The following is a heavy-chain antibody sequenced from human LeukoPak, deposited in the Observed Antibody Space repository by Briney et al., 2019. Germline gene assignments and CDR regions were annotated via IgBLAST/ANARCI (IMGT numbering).Heavy chain of an antibody. Sequence: GGSLRLSCAASGFTFSSYWMSWVRQAPGKGLEWVANIKQDGSEKYYVDSVKGRFTISRDNAKNSLYLQMNSLRAEDTAVYYCATLPGSYWASYFDYWGQGTLVTVSS. CDR2: IKQDGSEK. J-gene: IGHJ4*02. V-gene: IGHV3-7*01. D-gene: IGHD1-26*01. CDR1: GFTFSSYW. CDR3: ATLPGSYWASYFDY.